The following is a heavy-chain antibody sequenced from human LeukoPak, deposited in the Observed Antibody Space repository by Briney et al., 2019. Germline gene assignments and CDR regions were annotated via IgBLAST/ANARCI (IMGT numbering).Heavy chain of an antibody. CDR3: ALSSGYLFDY. CDR1: GFTFSSYS. CDR2: ISSSSSYI. Sequence: PGGSLRLSCVGSGFTFSSYSMNWVRQAPGKGLEWVSSISSSSSYIYYADSVKGRFTISRDNAKNSLYLQMNSLRAEDTAVYYCALSSGYLFDYWGQGTLVTVSS. J-gene: IGHJ4*02. D-gene: IGHD3-22*01. V-gene: IGHV3-21*01.